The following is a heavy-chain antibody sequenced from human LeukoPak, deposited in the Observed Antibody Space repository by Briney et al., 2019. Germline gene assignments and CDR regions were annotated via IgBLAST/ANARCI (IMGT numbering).Heavy chain of an antibody. D-gene: IGHD6-13*01. CDR2: ISGSGGST. CDR3: AKDQGIAAAGTFDY. V-gene: IGHV3-23*01. J-gene: IGHJ4*02. Sequence: GALRLSCAASGFTFSNFGMSWVRQAPGKGLEWVSAISGSGGSTYYADSVKGRFTISRDNSKNTLYLQMNSLRAEDTAVYYCAKDQGIAAAGTFDYWGQGTLVTVSS. CDR1: GFTFSNFG.